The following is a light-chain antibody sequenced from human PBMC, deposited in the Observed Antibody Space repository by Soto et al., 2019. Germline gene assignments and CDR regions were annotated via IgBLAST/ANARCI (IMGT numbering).Light chain of an antibody. CDR2: DAS. Sequence: DIQMTHSPSSLSASVGDRVTITCRASQTISTYLNWYQQKPGKAPRLLIYDASSLLSGVPSRFSGSGSGTDFTLTIASLQPEDFSTYYCQQSDSTPYTFGQGTK. CDR3: QQSDSTPYT. V-gene: IGKV1-39*01. CDR1: QTISTY. J-gene: IGKJ2*01.